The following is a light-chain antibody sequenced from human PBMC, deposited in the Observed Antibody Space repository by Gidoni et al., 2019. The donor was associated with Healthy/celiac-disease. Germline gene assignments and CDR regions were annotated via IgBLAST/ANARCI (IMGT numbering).Light chain of an antibody. CDR3: NSRDSSGNHVV. CDR2: GKN. Sequence: SSELTQDPAVSVALGQTVRITCQGDSLRRYYASRYQPKPGQAPVLVIYGKNNRPSGIPDRFSGSSSGNTASLTITGAQAEDEADYYCNSRDSSGNHVVFGGGTKLTVL. CDR1: SLRRYY. V-gene: IGLV3-19*01. J-gene: IGLJ2*01.